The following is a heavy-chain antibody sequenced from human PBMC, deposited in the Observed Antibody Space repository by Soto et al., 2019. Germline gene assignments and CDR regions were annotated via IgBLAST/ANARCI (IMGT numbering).Heavy chain of an antibody. Sequence: PGGSLRLSCAASGFTFSNYWMNWVRQAPGKGLEWVANINEDGSENYFVDSAKGRFTISRDNAKNSLYLQMSSLRAEDTAVYYCAREVRVRGFAFDIWGQGTMVTVSS. CDR1: GFTFSNYW. CDR3: AREVRVRGFAFDI. CDR2: INEDGSEN. V-gene: IGHV3-7*01. J-gene: IGHJ3*02. D-gene: IGHD3-3*01.